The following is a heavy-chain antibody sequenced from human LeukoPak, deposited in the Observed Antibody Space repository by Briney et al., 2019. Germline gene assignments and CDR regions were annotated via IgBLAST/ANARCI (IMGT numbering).Heavy chain of an antibody. CDR1: GGSISSYY. D-gene: IGHD1-1*01. CDR2: IYTSGST. Sequence: SSETLSLTCTVSGGSISSYYWSWIRQPAGKGLEWIGRIYTSGSTNYNPSLKSRVTMSVDTSKKQYSLKLSSVTAADTAVYYCARTTVYNWFDPWGQGTLVTVSS. J-gene: IGHJ5*02. V-gene: IGHV4-4*07. CDR3: ARTTVYNWFDP.